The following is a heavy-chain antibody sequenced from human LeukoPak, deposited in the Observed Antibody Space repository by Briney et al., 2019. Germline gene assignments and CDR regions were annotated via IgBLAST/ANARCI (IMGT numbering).Heavy chain of an antibody. CDR2: IYYSGST. V-gene: IGHV4-59*01. D-gene: IGHD6-13*01. CDR1: GGSISSYY. Sequence: PSETLSLTCTVSGGSISSYYWSWIRQPPGKGLEWIGYIYYSGSTNYNPSLKSRVTISVDTSKNQFSLKLSSVTAADTAVYYCARVIAAAGTRYYLDYWGQGTLVTVST. J-gene: IGHJ4*02. CDR3: ARVIAAAGTRYYLDY.